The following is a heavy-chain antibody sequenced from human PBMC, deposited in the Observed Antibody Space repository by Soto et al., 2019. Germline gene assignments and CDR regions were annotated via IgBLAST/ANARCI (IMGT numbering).Heavy chain of an antibody. J-gene: IGHJ4*02. D-gene: IGHD3-22*01. V-gene: IGHV1-69*01. CDR2: IIPIFGTA. Sequence: QVQLVQSGAEVKKPGSSVKVSCKASGGTFSSYAISWVRQAPGQGLEWMGGIIPIFGTANYAQKFQGRVTITADESTSTAYMELSSLRSEDTAVYYCARARLSYYYDSSGYFPDDYCGQGTLVTVSS. CDR3: ARARLSYYYDSSGYFPDDY. CDR1: GGTFSSYA.